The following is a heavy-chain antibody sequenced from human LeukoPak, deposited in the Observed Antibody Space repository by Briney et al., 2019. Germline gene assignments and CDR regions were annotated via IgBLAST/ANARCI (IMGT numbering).Heavy chain of an antibody. V-gene: IGHV1-46*01. J-gene: IGHJ3*02. Sequence: ASVKVSCKASGYTFTTYFMHWVRQAPGQGLEWMGIINPSGGSTTYAQKFQDRVTMTRDMSTSTVYMELSSLRSEDTAVYYCASGFMGYDRSGYYDDAFDIWGQGAMVTVSS. CDR3: ASGFMGYDRSGYYDDAFDI. CDR1: GYTFTTYF. CDR2: INPSGGST. D-gene: IGHD3-22*01.